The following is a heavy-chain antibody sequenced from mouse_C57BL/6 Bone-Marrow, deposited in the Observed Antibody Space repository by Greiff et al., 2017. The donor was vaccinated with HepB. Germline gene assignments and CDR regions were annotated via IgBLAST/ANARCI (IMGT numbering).Heavy chain of an antibody. J-gene: IGHJ3*01. CDR1: GYTFTSYW. V-gene: IGHV1-61*01. Sequence: QVQLQQPGAELVRPGSSVKLSCKASGYTFTSYWMDWVKQRPGQGLEWIGNIYPSDSETHYNQKFKDKATLTVDKSSSTAYMQLSSLTSEDSAVYYCARKVETAQATPAWFAYWGQGTLVTVSA. CDR3: ARKVETAQATPAWFAY. CDR2: IYPSDSET. D-gene: IGHD3-2*02.